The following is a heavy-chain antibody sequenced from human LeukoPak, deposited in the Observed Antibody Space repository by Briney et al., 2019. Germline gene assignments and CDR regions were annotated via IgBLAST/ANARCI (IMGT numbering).Heavy chain of an antibody. J-gene: IGHJ3*02. CDR1: GFTLTTYW. CDR3: ARDFDGVQAFDI. D-gene: IGHD3-16*01. V-gene: IGHV3-7*01. CDR2: IKEDGSVR. Sequence: PGGSLRLSCAASGFTLTTYWMSWVRQAPGKGVEGVANIKEDGSVRYYVDSVKGRFTISRDNAKNSLYLRMNSLRAEDTAVYYCARDFDGVQAFDIWGQGTMVTVSS.